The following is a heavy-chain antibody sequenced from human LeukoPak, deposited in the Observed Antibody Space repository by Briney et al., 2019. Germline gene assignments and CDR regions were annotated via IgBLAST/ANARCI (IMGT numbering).Heavy chain of an antibody. CDR3: ARRAVAYYYYYYMDV. CDR1: GYTFTSYD. CDR2: MNPNSGNT. V-gene: IGHV1-8*03. Sequence: GASVKVSCTASGYTFTSYDINWVRQATGQGLEWMGWMNPNSGNTGYAQKFQGRVTITRNTSISTAYMDLSSLRSDDTAVYYCARRAVAYYYYYYMDVWGKGTTVTVSS. D-gene: IGHD6-19*01. J-gene: IGHJ6*03.